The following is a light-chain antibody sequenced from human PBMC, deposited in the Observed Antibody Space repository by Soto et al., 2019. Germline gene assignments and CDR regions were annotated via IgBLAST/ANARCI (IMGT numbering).Light chain of an antibody. Sequence: QSALTQPASVSGSPGQSITISCTGTSSDVGGYNYVSWYQQHPGKAPKLMIYDVSTRPSGVSNRFSGSKSGNTASLTISGLQAEDEADYSCSSYTSSSTHVVFGGGTKLTVL. CDR1: SSDVGGYNY. V-gene: IGLV2-14*01. CDR3: SSYTSSSTHVV. CDR2: DVS. J-gene: IGLJ2*01.